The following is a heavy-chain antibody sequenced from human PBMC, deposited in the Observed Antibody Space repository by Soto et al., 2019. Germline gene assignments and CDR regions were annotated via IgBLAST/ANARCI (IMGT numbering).Heavy chain of an antibody. D-gene: IGHD4-17*01. CDR1: GYTFTSYG. J-gene: IGHJ5*02. V-gene: IGHV1-18*01. CDR3: ARTMMTTVTPRGRDP. Sequence: QVPLVQSGAEVKKPGASVKVSCKASGYTFTSYGISWVRQAPGQGLEWMGWISAYNGNTNYAQKLQGRVTMTTDTSTSTAYMALRSLRSDDTAVYYCARTMMTTVTPRGRDPWGQGTLVTVSS. CDR2: ISAYNGNT.